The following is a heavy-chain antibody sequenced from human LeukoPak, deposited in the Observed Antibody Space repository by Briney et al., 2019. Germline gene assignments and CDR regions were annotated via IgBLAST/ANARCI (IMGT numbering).Heavy chain of an antibody. J-gene: IGHJ3*02. Sequence: GGSRRLSCSASGFTFSSYAMHWVRQAPGKGLEYVSGARINGGSTDYADSMKGRFNISRDNSKNTVYLQMSSLRAEDTAVYYCVKESRVVRGVIMDAFDMWGQGTMVTVSS. D-gene: IGHD3-10*01. V-gene: IGHV3-64D*06. CDR1: GFTFSSYA. CDR3: VKESRVVRGVIMDAFDM. CDR2: ARINGGST.